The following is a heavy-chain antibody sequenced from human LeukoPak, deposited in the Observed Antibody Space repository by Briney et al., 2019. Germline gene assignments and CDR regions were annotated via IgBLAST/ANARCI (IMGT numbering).Heavy chain of an antibody. CDR3: AREATYYDFWSGYYTGREPAFDAFAI. D-gene: IGHD3-3*01. CDR1: GYTFTSYG. CDR2: MSAYNGNT. Sequence: GASVKVSCKASGYTFTSYGISWVRQAPGQGLEWMGWMSAYNGNTNYAQKLQGRVTMTTDTSTSTAYMEMRSLKSDDTAVYYCAREATYYDFWSGYYTGREPAFDAFAIWGQGTMVTVSS. J-gene: IGHJ3*02. V-gene: IGHV1-18*01.